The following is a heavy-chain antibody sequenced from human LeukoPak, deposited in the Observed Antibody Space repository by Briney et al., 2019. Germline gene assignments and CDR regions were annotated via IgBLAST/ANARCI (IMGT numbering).Heavy chain of an antibody. V-gene: IGHV1-18*01. Sequence: ASVKVSCKASGHTFTSYGISWVRQAPGQGLEWMGWISAYNGNTNYAQKLQGRVTMTTDTSTSTAYMELRSLRSDDTAVYYCAREEIAARPYDYWGQGTLVTVSS. CDR2: ISAYNGNT. CDR3: AREEIAARPYDY. CDR1: GHTFTSYG. J-gene: IGHJ4*02. D-gene: IGHD6-6*01.